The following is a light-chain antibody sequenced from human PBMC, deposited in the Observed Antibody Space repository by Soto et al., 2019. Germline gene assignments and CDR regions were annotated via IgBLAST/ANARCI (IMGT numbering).Light chain of an antibody. V-gene: IGLV2-14*01. CDR2: DVN. CDR1: SSDIGGYDY. CDR3: TPYASVSSHVV. J-gene: IGLJ2*01. Sequence: QSALTQPASVSGSPGQSITLSCTGTSSDIGGYDYVSWYQRHPGKAPKLIIYDVNNRPSGVSNRFSGSKSGNTASLTISGLQAEDEDDYYCTPYASVSSHVVFGGGTKLTVL.